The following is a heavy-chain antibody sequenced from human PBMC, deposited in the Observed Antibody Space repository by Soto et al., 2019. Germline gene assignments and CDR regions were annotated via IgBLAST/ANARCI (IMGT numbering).Heavy chain of an antibody. J-gene: IGHJ5*02. CDR2: IYYSGST. Sequence: QLQLQESGPGLVKPSETLSLTCTVSGGSISSSSYYWGWIRQPPGKGLEWIGSIYYSGSTYYNPSHKSRVTISVDTSKNQFSLKLSSVTAADTAVYYCARHLDSSGYPNWFDPWGQGTLVTVSS. V-gene: IGHV4-39*01. CDR3: ARHLDSSGYPNWFDP. CDR1: GGSISSSSYY. D-gene: IGHD3-22*01.